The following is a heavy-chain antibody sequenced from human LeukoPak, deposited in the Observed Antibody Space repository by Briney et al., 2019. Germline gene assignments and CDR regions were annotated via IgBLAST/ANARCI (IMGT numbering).Heavy chain of an antibody. CDR3: ARRITMVRGVPTGEINWFDP. CDR2: IYPGDSDT. J-gene: IGHJ5*02. V-gene: IGHV5-51*01. CDR1: GYSFTSYW. Sequence: GESLKISCKGSGYSFTSYWIGWVRQMPGKGLEWMGIIYPGDSDTRYSPSFQGQVTISADKSISTAYLQWSSLKASDTAMYYCARRITMVRGVPTGEINWFDPWGQGTLVTVSS. D-gene: IGHD3-10*01.